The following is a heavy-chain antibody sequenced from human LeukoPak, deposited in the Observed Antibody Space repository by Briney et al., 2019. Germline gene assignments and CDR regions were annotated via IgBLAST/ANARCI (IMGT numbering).Heavy chain of an antibody. Sequence: GGSLRLSCAASGFTFSSYAMGWVRQAPGKGLEWVSDISNTGGSTSYADSVKGRFTISRDISKNTLYLQMNSLRAEDTAVYYCAKAAGSTRYFDCWGQGTLVTVSS. CDR2: ISNTGGST. V-gene: IGHV3-23*01. D-gene: IGHD1-26*01. CDR1: GFTFSSYA. CDR3: AKAAGSTRYFDC. J-gene: IGHJ4*02.